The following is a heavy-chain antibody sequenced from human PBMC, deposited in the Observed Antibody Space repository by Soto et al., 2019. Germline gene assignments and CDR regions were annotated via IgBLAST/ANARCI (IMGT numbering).Heavy chain of an antibody. CDR1: GYTFTYNF. CDR3: ARGPHIAVDHYKKYYFDY. J-gene: IGHJ4*02. CDR2: INPSGGTT. V-gene: IGHV1-46*01. Sequence: ASVKVSGKASGYTFTYNFMHWVRQAPGQGLEWMGIINPSGGTTRAAQKFQDRVTMTRDTSTSTVYMELSSLRSEDTAVYYCARGPHIAVDHYKKYYFDYWGQGTLVTVSS. D-gene: IGHD2-15*01.